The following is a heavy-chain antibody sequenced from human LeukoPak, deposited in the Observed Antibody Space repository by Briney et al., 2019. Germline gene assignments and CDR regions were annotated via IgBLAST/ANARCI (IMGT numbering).Heavy chain of an antibody. CDR2: ISGSGGST. CDR3: AKFKMGPFDY. Sequence: GRSLRLSCAASGFTFDDYAMSWVRQAPGKGLEWVSAISGSGGSTYYADSVKGRFTISRDNSKNTLYLQMNSLRAEDTAVYYCAKFKMGPFDYWGQGTLVTVSS. J-gene: IGHJ4*02. D-gene: IGHD5-24*01. CDR1: GFTFDDYA. V-gene: IGHV3-23*01.